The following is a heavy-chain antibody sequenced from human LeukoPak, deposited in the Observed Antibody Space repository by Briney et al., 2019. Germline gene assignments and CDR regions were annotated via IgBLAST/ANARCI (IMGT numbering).Heavy chain of an antibody. Sequence: ASVKVSCKASGYTFTGYYMHWVRQAPGQGLEWMGWINPNSGNTNYAQKLQGRVTMTTDTSTSTAYMELRSLRSDDTAVYYCAREVSVAGSPYFDYWGQGTLVTVSS. V-gene: IGHV1-18*04. D-gene: IGHD4-23*01. J-gene: IGHJ4*02. CDR3: AREVSVAGSPYFDY. CDR2: INPNSGNT. CDR1: GYTFTGYY.